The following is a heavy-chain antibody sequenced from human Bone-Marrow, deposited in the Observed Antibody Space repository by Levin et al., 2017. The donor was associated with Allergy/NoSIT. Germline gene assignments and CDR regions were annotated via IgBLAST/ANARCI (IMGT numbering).Heavy chain of an antibody. CDR3: ALTEDDTSDWAKVRWFDP. CDR1: GFSLNRGGVG. J-gene: IGHJ5*02. V-gene: IGHV2-5*02. CDR2: IYWDDDT. Sequence: SGPTLVKPTQTLTLTCTFSGFSLNRGGVGVGWIRQPPGKSLEWLALIYWDDDTRFSPSLNNRLTIAKDTSKNQVFLTMTNMDPVDTGTYYCALTEDDTSDWAKVRWFDPWGQGILVTVSS. D-gene: IGHD2-21*02.